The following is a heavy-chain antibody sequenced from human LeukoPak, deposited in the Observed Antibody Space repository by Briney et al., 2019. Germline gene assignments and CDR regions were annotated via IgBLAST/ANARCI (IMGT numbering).Heavy chain of an antibody. V-gene: IGHV1-46*01. CDR2: INPSGGST. CDR3: ATHWRFGEFDYYYYGVDV. Sequence: ASVKVSCKASGYTFTSYYMHWVRQAPGQGLEWMGIINPSGGSTSYAQKFQGRVTMTRDTSTSTVYMELSSLRSEDTAVYYCATHWRFGEFDYYYYGVDVWGQGTTVTVSS. J-gene: IGHJ6*02. D-gene: IGHD3-10*01. CDR1: GYTFTSYY.